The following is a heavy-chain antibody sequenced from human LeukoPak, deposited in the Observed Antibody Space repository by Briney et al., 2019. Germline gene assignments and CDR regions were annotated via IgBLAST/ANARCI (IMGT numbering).Heavy chain of an antibody. CDR3: ARQPGYGGIPYYFDY. D-gene: IGHD4-23*01. Sequence: GGSLRLSCAASGLTFSSSAMSWVRQTPGKGLQWVSSISGSGDYTQYGDSVKGRFTISRDNSKNTLYLQMNSLRAEDTAVYYCARQPGYGGIPYYFDYWGQGTLVTVSS. J-gene: IGHJ4*02. CDR1: GLTFSSSA. CDR2: ISGSGDYT. V-gene: IGHV3-23*01.